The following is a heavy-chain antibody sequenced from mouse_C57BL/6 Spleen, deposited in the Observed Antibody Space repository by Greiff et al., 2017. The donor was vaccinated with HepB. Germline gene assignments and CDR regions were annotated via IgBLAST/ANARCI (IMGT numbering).Heavy chain of an antibody. CDR2: ISDGGSYT. CDR3: ARGGELRDYFDY. V-gene: IGHV5-4*01. D-gene: IGHD1-1*01. Sequence: EVQGVESGGGLVKPGGSLKLSCAASGFTFSSYAMSWVRQTPEKRLEWVATISDGGSYTYYPDNVKGRFTISRDNAKNNLYLQMSHLKSEDTAMYYCARGGELRDYFDYWGQGTTLTVSS. J-gene: IGHJ2*01. CDR1: GFTFSSYA.